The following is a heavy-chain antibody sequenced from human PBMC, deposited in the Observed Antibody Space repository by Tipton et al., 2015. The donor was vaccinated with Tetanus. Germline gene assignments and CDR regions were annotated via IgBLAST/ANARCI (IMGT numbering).Heavy chain of an antibody. V-gene: IGHV1-46*01. CDR1: GYTFTTYG. Sequence: QVQLVQSGAEVRKPGASVKVSCKASGYTFTTYGLNWVRQAPGQGLEWMGTITPSGGLTTYAQKFQGRLIVAKDTSTSTVSMELNSLRSEDTAVYYCARQWANRADAFDIWGQGTMVTVSS. D-gene: IGHD1-26*01. J-gene: IGHJ3*02. CDR2: ITPSGGLT. CDR3: ARQWANRADAFDI.